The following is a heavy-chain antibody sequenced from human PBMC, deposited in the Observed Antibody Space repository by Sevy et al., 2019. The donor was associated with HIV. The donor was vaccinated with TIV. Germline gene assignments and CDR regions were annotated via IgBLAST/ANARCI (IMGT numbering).Heavy chain of an antibody. J-gene: IGHJ3*02. D-gene: IGHD3-22*01. CDR3: ARDIGRVTTSLEFLYDAFDI. V-gene: IGHV1-18*01. Sequence: ASVKVSCKASGYTFTSYAISWVRQAPGQGLEWMGRISAYNVNTNYAQKLQGRVTMTTDTSTSTAYMELRSLRSDDTSVYECARDIGRVTTSLEFLYDAFDIWGQGTMVTVSS. CDR2: ISAYNVNT. CDR1: GYTFTSYA.